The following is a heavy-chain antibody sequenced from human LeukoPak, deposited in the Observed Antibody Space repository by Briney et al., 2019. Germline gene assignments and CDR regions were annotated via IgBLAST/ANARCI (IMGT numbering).Heavy chain of an antibody. D-gene: IGHD5-12*01. J-gene: IGHJ4*02. V-gene: IGHV4-59*08. CDR1: GGSLGTYY. Sequence: SGTLFLTCTVSGGSLGTYYWSWVRQPPGKGLGWIGYIYYRGSTNYNPSLKSGVTISVDTSKNQFSLKLSSVTAADTAVYYCARGGDSGYDYLDYWGQGSLVTVSS. CDR2: IYYRGST. CDR3: ARGGDSGYDYLDY.